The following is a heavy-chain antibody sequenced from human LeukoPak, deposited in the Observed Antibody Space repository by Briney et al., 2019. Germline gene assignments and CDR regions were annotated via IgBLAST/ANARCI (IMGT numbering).Heavy chain of an antibody. CDR3: ARGGGYASPIGY. V-gene: IGHV4-59*01. Sequence: SETLPLTCTLSGGSISTYYWSWIRQPPGKGLEWIGYIYHSGGTNYNPSLKSRVTISVDTSKNQFSLKLSSVTAADTAVYYCARGGGYASPIGYWGQGALVTVSS. J-gene: IGHJ4*02. CDR2: IYHSGGT. CDR1: GGSISTYY. D-gene: IGHD5-12*01.